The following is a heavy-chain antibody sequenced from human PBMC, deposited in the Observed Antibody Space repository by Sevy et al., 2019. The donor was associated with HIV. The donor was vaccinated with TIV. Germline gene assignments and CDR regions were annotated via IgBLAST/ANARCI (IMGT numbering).Heavy chain of an antibody. Sequence: GGSLRLSCTASGFTFTTHGMHWVHQAPGKGLEWVAVISYHGRNKFYGSSVEGRFTISRDNSKKTLYLQMNSLTTEDTAVYYCARDFTGYNGMDVWGQWTMVTVSS. D-gene: IGHD3-9*01. J-gene: IGHJ6*02. CDR3: ARDFTGYNGMDV. V-gene: IGHV3-30*03. CDR1: GFTFTTHG. CDR2: ISYHGRNK.